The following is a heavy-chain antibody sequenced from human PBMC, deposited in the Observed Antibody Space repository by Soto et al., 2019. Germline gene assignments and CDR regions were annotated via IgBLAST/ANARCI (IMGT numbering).Heavy chain of an antibody. J-gene: IGHJ5*02. V-gene: IGHV1-69*01. CDR2: IIPIFGTA. D-gene: IGHD6-6*01. CDR1: GGTFSSYA. CDR3: ARDYRARNWFDP. Sequence: QVQLVQSGAEVKKPGSSVKVSCTASGGTFSSYAISWARQAPGQGLEWMGGIIPIFGTANYAQKFQGRVTITADESTSTAYMELSSLRSEDTAVYYCARDYRARNWFDPWGQGTLVTVSS.